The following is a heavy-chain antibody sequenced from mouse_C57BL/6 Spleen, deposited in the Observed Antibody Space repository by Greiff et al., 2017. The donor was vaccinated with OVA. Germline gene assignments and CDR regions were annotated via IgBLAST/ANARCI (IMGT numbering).Heavy chain of an antibody. CDR2: ISDGGSYT. V-gene: IGHV5-4*01. Sequence: EVQLVESGGGLVKPGGSLKLSCAASGFTFSSYAMSWVRQTPEKRLEWVATISDGGSYTYYPDNVKGRFTISRDNAKNNLYLQMSHLKSEDTAMYYCARDCSSGYLFAYWGQGTLVTVSA. J-gene: IGHJ3*01. D-gene: IGHD3-2*02. CDR3: ARDCSSGYLFAY. CDR1: GFTFSSYA.